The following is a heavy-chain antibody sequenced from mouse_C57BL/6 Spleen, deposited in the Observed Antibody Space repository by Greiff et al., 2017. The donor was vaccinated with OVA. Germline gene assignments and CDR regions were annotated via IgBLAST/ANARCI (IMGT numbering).Heavy chain of an antibody. D-gene: IGHD2-10*02. CDR3: ARGGYGNLAY. J-gene: IGHJ3*01. CDR2: IYPRAGST. Sequence: QVQLQQSGPELVKPGASVKLSCKASGYTFTSYDINWVKQRPGQGLEWIGWIYPRAGSTKYNEKFKGKATLTVDTSSSTAYMERHSLTSEDSAVYFCARGGYGNLAYWGQGTLVTVSA. V-gene: IGHV1-85*01. CDR1: GYTFTSYD.